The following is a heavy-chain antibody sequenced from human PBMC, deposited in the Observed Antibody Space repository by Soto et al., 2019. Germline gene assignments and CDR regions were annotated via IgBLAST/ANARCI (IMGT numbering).Heavy chain of an antibody. V-gene: IGHV3-30*09. CDR1: EFTFSPYP. Sequence: QEQLVESGGGVVQPGRPLRLSCAASEFTFSPYPMHWVRQAPGKGLEWVAVISFDGATKYYADSVKGRFAISRDNSMTTLYLRLTSLRTEDTAVYYCGKDQSASSNSYHAMDVWGPGTRVTVSS. J-gene: IGHJ6*02. CDR2: ISFDGATK. D-gene: IGHD6-6*01. CDR3: GKDQSASSNSYHAMDV.